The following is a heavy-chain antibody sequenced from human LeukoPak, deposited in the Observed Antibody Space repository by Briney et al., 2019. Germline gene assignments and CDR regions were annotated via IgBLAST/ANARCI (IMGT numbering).Heavy chain of an antibody. J-gene: IGHJ6*03. D-gene: IGHD6-19*01. CDR3: AKTGSSGVRGYYYMDV. V-gene: IGHV3-30*02. CDR2: IRYDGSNK. Sequence: PGGSLRLSCAASGFTFSSYGMHWVRQAPGKGLEWVAFIRYDGSNKYYADSVKGRFTISRDNSKNTLYLQVNSLRAEDTAVYYCAKTGSSGVRGYYYMDVWGKGTTVTISS. CDR1: GFTFSSYG.